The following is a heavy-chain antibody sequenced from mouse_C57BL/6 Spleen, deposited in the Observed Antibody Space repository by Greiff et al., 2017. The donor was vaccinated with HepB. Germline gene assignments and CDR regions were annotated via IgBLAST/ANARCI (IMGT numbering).Heavy chain of an antibody. D-gene: IGHD2-4*01. CDR1: GYTFTSYG. J-gene: IGHJ2*01. CDR2: IYPRSGNT. V-gene: IGHV1-81*01. CDR3: ARFGDYEGY. Sequence: VMLVESGAELARPGASVKLSCKASGYTFTSYGISWVKQRTGQGLEWIGEIYPRSGNTYYNEKFKGKATLTADKSSSTAYMELRSLTSEDSAVYFCARFGDYEGYWGQGTTLTVSS.